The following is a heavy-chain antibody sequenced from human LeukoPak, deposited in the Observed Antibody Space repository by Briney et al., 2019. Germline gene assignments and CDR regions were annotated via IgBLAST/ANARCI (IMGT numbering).Heavy chain of an antibody. Sequence: GGSLRLSCAASEFTISSSYMSWVRQVPGQGLEWVSCIYGADTIYYADFVKDRFTISRDSNRNILYLQMNSLRADDTAVYYCARGARGAYFDYWGQGTLVTVSS. D-gene: IGHD4/OR15-4a*01. CDR3: ARGARGAYFDY. V-gene: IGHV3-66*01. CDR1: EFTISSSY. CDR2: IYGADTI. J-gene: IGHJ4*02.